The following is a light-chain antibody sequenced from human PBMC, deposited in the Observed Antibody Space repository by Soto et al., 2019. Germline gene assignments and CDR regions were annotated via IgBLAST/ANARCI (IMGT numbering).Light chain of an antibody. V-gene: IGKV1-39*01. CDR3: QQSFSTTRT. CDR1: QGISSH. CDR2: AAS. J-gene: IGKJ1*01. Sequence: DIQFTQSPSPLSASVGDRVTITCRASQGISSHLAWYQQQPGKAPKILIYAASTLQSGVRSRFSGSGSGTDFTLTISSLQPEDFGTYYCQQSFSTTRTFGQGTKVDIK.